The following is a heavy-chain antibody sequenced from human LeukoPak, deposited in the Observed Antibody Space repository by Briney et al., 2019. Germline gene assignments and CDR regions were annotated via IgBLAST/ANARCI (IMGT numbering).Heavy chain of an antibody. V-gene: IGHV4-34*01. J-gene: IGHJ4*02. CDR3: ARGKRWQWLVLPYFDY. CDR1: GGSFSGYY. CDR2: INHSGST. D-gene: IGHD6-19*01. Sequence: SETLSLTCAVYGGSFSGYYWSWIRQPPGKGLDWIGEINHSGSTNYNPSLKSRVTISVDTSKNQFSLKLSSVTAADTAVYYCARGKRWQWLVLPYFDYWGQGTLVTVSS.